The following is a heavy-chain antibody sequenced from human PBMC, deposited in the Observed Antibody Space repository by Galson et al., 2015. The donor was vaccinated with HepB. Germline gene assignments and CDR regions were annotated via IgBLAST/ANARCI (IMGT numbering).Heavy chain of an antibody. D-gene: IGHD3-16*01. CDR2: MNPNSGNT. CDR3: ARGKGGSLRSEYYYYMDV. Sequence: SVKVSCKASGSTFTSYDINWVRQATGQGLEWMGWMNPNSGNTGYAQKFQGRVTMTRNTSISTAYMELSSLRSEDTAVYYCARGKGGSLRSEYYYYMDVWGKGTTVTVSS. J-gene: IGHJ6*03. V-gene: IGHV1-8*01. CDR1: GSTFTSYD.